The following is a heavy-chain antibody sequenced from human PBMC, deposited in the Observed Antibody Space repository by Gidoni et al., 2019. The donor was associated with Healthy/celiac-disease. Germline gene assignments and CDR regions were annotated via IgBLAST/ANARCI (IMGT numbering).Heavy chain of an antibody. CDR1: GGSISSSSYY. Sequence: QLQLQESGPGLVKPSETLSLTCTVSGGSISSSSYYWGWIRQPPGKGLEWIGSIYYSGSTYYNPSLKSRVTISVDTSKNQFSLKLSSVTAADTAVYYCARRLPSDYAFDIWGQGTMVTVSS. J-gene: IGHJ3*02. V-gene: IGHV4-39*01. CDR3: ARRLPSDYAFDI. CDR2: IYYSGST.